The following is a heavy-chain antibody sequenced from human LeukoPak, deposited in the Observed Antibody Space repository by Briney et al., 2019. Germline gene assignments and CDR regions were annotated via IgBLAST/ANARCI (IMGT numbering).Heavy chain of an antibody. CDR2: IIPILGTV. CDR1: GGTFSNYA. CDR3: GRPYGSGSYYFDF. D-gene: IGHD3-10*01. Sequence: ASVKVSCKASGGTFSNYAISWVRQAPGQGLEWMGGIIPILGTVDYAQKFQGRVTITADESTTTAYMELSSLRSEDTAVYYCGRPYGSGSYYFDFWGQGTLVTVSS. J-gene: IGHJ4*02. V-gene: IGHV1-69*13.